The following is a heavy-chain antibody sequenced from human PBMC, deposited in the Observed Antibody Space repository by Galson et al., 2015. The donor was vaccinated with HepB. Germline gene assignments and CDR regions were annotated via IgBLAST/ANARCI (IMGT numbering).Heavy chain of an antibody. CDR3: ARDHSTSWSQGAFDI. V-gene: IGHV1-46*01. CDR1: GYTFTSFY. D-gene: IGHD6-13*01. J-gene: IGHJ3*02. Sequence: QSGAEVKKPGESLKISCKASGYTFTSFYLNWVRQAPGQGLEWVGVIVPSGGTTSYAQKFQGRVTMTRDTSTSTVYMELSSLTSEDTAVYYCARDHSTSWSQGAFDIWGQGTMVTVSS. CDR2: IVPSGGTT.